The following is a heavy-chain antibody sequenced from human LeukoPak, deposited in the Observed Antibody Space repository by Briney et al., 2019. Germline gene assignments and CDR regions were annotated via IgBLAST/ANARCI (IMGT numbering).Heavy chain of an antibody. D-gene: IGHD3-22*01. Sequence: SETLSLTCTVSGGSISSYYWGWIRQPPGKGLEWIGSIYYSGSTYYNPSLKSRVTISVDTSKNQFSLKLSSVTAADTAVYYCARQGYYYDSSGYHVGVFDYWGQGTLVTVSS. J-gene: IGHJ4*02. V-gene: IGHV4-39*01. CDR2: IYYSGST. CDR3: ARQGYYYDSSGYHVGVFDY. CDR1: GGSISSYY.